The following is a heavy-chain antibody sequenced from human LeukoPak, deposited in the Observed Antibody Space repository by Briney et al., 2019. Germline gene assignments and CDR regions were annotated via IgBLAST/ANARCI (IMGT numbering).Heavy chain of an antibody. CDR1: GFTFSSYS. V-gene: IGHV3-48*02. D-gene: IGHD2-15*01. J-gene: IGHJ6*02. CDR3: ARGSNLGVVAATNYYYGMDV. CDR2: ISGGSSLI. Sequence: GGSLRPSCAASGFTFSSYSMNWVRQAPGKGLEWVSYISGGSSLIHYADSVKGRFTISRDNAKNSLYLQMNSLRDEDTAVYYCARGSNLGVVAATNYYYGMDVWGQGTTVTVSS.